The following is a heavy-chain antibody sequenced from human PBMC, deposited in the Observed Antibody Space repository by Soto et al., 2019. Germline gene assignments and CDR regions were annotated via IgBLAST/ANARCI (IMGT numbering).Heavy chain of an antibody. CDR1: GDSVSGNSAA. CDR3: ARGSYSSSWYWGNWFDP. D-gene: IGHD6-13*01. Sequence: SQTLSLTCAISGDSVSGNSAAWNWIRQSPSRGLEWLGRTYYRSKWYNDYAVSVKSRITINPDTSKNQFSLQLNSVTPEDTAVYYCARGSYSSSWYWGNWFDPWGQGTLVTVSS. J-gene: IGHJ5*02. V-gene: IGHV6-1*01. CDR2: TYYRSKWYN.